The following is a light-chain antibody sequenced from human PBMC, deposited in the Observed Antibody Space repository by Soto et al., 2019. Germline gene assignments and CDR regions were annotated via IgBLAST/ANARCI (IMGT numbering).Light chain of an antibody. CDR2: EVS. J-gene: IGLJ3*02. V-gene: IGLV2-14*01. CDR1: SSDVGGYNY. Sequence: QSALTQPASVSGSPGQSITISCTGTSSDVGGYNYVSWYQQNPGKAPKLMIYEVSNRPSGVSNRFSGSKSGNTASLTISGLQAEDEPDYYCSSYTTSSTHWVFGGGTKHTVL. CDR3: SSYTTSSTHWV.